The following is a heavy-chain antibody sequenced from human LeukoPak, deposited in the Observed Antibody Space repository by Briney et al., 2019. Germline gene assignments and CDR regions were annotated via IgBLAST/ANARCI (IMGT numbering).Heavy chain of an antibody. Sequence: SGGSLRLSCAASGFTVSSTYMSWVRQSPGKGLEWVANINQDGSEKNCLDSVKGRFTISRDNAQNSLYLQMNGLRVEDTAVYYCTRRLDEWGQGTLVTVSS. J-gene: IGHJ4*02. CDR2: INQDGSEK. V-gene: IGHV3-7*01. D-gene: IGHD3-16*01. CDR1: GFTVSSTY. CDR3: TRRLDE.